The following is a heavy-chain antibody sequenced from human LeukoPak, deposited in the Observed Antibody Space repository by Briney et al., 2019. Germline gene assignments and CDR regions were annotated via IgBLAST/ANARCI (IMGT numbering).Heavy chain of an antibody. D-gene: IGHD3-3*01. CDR1: GFTFSDYW. CDR3: ARGFVADNYHYYGFDV. V-gene: IGHV3-74*01. CDR2: INGDGSST. J-gene: IGHJ6*02. Sequence: QTGGSLRLSCAASGFTFSDYWMHWVRQAPGKGLVWVSRINGDGSSTIYADSVKGRFTISRDNAKNTLCLQMNSLRAEDTAVYYCARGFVADNYHYYGFDVWGQGTTVTVPS.